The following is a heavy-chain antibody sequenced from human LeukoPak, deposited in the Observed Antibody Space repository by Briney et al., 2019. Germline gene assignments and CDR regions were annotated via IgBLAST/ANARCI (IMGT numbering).Heavy chain of an antibody. V-gene: IGHV6-1*01. D-gene: IGHD6-19*01. J-gene: IGHJ6*02. CDR1: GDSVSSNSAA. Sequence: SQTLSLTCAISGDSVSSNSAAWNWIRQSPSRGLEWLGRTYYRSKWYNDYAVSVKSPITINPDTPKNQFSLQLNSVTPEDTAVYYCARVSLKGSDWSTIPELDYYYYGMDVWGQGTTVTVSS. CDR2: TYYRSKWYN. CDR3: ARVSLKGSDWSTIPELDYYYYGMDV.